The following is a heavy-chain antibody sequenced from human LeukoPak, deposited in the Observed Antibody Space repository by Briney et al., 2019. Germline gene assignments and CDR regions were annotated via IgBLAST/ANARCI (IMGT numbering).Heavy chain of an antibody. J-gene: IGHJ3*02. CDR2: INPSGGST. CDR3: ASPRNPINYGGNSGDAFDI. D-gene: IGHD4-23*01. CDR1: GYTFTSYY. Sequence: ASVKVSCKASGYTFTSYYMHWVRQAPGQGLKWMGIINPSGGSTSYAQKFQGRVTMTRDTSTSTVYMELSSLRSEDTAVYYCASPRNPINYGGNSGDAFDIWGQGTMVTVSS. V-gene: IGHV1-46*01.